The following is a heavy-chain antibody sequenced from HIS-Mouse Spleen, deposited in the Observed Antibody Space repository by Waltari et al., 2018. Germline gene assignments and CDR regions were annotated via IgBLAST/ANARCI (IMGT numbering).Heavy chain of an antibody. CDR2: SSSSSSYI. Sequence: EVQLVESGGGLVKPGGSLRLSCAASGFTFSSYSMNWVRQAPGKGLEWVSSSSSSSSYIYYADSVKGRFTISRDNAKNSLYLQMNSLRAEDTAVYYCARVMRQPYNWFDPWGQGTLVTVSS. D-gene: IGHD3-16*01. CDR3: ARVMRQPYNWFDP. V-gene: IGHV3-21*01. J-gene: IGHJ5*02. CDR1: GFTFSSYS.